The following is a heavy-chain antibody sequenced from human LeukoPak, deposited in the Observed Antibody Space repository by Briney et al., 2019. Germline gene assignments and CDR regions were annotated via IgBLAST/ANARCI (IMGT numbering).Heavy chain of an antibody. CDR3: ARARGWFGELLLYFDY. D-gene: IGHD3-10*01. Sequence: ASVKVSCKASGYTFTGYYMHWVRQAPGQGLGWMGWINPNSGGTNFAQKFQCRVTMTRDTSISTAYMELSRLRSDDTAVYYCARARGWFGELLLYFDYWGQGTLVTVSS. CDR2: INPNSGGT. J-gene: IGHJ4*02. V-gene: IGHV1-2*02. CDR1: GYTFTGYY.